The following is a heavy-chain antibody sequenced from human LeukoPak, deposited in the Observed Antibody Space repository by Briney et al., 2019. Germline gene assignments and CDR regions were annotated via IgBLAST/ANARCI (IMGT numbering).Heavy chain of an antibody. J-gene: IGHJ4*02. Sequence: GASVKVSCKASGGTFSSYAISWVRQAPGQGLEWMGGIIPIFGTANYAQKFQGRVTITADESTSTAYMELSSLRSEDTAVYYCALGGYYGPGSYCYWGQGTLVTVSS. CDR2: IIPIFGTA. CDR3: ALGGYYGPGSYCY. CDR1: GGTFSSYA. D-gene: IGHD3-10*01. V-gene: IGHV1-69*01.